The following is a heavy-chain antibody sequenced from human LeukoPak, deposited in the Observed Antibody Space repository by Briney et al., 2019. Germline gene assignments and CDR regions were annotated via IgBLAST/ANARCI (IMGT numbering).Heavy chain of an antibody. CDR2: IRRRAYGGAA. J-gene: IGHJ4*02. V-gene: IGHV3-49*04. Sequence: GGSLRLSCTTSGFAFDDFAMSCVRQPAGKGLEWVGFIRRRAYGGAAEYAASVKGRFIISRDDSKGIAYLQMNSLKTEDTAVYYCSRNGLVDFDYWGQGSRVLVSP. CDR1: GFAFDDFA. CDR3: SRNGLVDFDY.